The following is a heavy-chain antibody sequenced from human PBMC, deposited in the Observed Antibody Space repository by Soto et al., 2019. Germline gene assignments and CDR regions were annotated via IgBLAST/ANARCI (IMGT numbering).Heavy chain of an antibody. D-gene: IGHD3-10*01. J-gene: IGHJ4*02. CDR2: IWYDGSNK. V-gene: IGHV3-33*01. CDR3: ASFYGSGCYPYFDY. CDR1: GFTFSSYG. Sequence: QVQVVECGGSVVQPGRSLRLSFAASGFTFSSYGMHWVSQAPGKGMEWVAVIWYDGSNKYYADSVKGRFTISRDNSKNTLYLQLNSPRSEDTAVYYCASFYGSGCYPYFDYWGQGTLVTVSS.